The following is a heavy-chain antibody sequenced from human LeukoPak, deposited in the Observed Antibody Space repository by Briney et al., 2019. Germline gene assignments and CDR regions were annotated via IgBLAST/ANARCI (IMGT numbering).Heavy chain of an antibody. J-gene: IGHJ4*02. CDR1: GFTFRRFA. CDR3: ARDVYWWYSSSSGTDDY. V-gene: IGHV3-30*02. CDR2: IRFDGSKE. D-gene: IGHD6-13*01. Sequence: PGGSLRLSCAASGFTFRRFAMDWARQAPGKGLQWVAFIRFDGSKEDYADAVKGRFTISRDNAKNSLYLQMNSLRAEDTAVYYCARDVYWWYSSSSGTDDYWGQGTLVTVSS.